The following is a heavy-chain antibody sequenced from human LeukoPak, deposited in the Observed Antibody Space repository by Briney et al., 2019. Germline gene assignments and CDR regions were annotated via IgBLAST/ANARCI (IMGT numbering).Heavy chain of an antibody. D-gene: IGHD1-26*01. Sequence: GGSLRLSCAASGFTFSSYSMNWVRQAPGKGLEWVSSISSSSSYIYYADSVKGRFTFSRDNAKNSLYLQMNSLRAEDTAVYYCARDGGELLGRAFDIWGQGTMVTVSS. V-gene: IGHV3-21*01. CDR1: GFTFSSYS. J-gene: IGHJ3*02. CDR2: ISSSSSYI. CDR3: ARDGGELLGRAFDI.